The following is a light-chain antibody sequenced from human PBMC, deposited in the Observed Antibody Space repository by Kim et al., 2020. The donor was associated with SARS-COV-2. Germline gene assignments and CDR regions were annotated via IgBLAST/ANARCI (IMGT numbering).Light chain of an antibody. J-gene: IGKJ2*01. V-gene: IGKV1-5*03. CDR2: KAS. Sequence: DIQMTQSPSTLYASVGDRVTITCRASQSISSWLAWYQQKPGKAPKLLIYKASSLESGVPSRFSGSGSGTEFTLTISSLQPDDFATYYRQQYNSYPYTFGQGTKLEI. CDR3: QQYNSYPYT. CDR1: QSISSW.